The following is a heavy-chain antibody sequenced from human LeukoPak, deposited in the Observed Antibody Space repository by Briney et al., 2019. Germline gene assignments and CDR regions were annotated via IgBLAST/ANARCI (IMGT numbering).Heavy chain of an antibody. CDR3: ARDPSGWYGPLFDY. D-gene: IGHD6-19*01. Sequence: GGSLRLFCAASGFTFSSYAMHWVRQAPGKGLEWVAVISYDGSNKYYADSVKGRFTISRDNSKNTLYLQMNSLRAEDTAVYYCARDPSGWYGPLFDYWGQGTLVTVSS. J-gene: IGHJ4*02. CDR1: GFTFSSYA. CDR2: ISYDGSNK. V-gene: IGHV3-30-3*01.